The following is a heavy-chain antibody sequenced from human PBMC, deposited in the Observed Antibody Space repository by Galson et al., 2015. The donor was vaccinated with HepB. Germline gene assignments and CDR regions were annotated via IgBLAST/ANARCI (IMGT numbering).Heavy chain of an antibody. J-gene: IGHJ6*02. CDR1: GYTFTSYY. CDR3: ARDYRYSNPQYAPTSYYYYGMDV. CDR2: INPSGGST. D-gene: IGHD4-11*01. Sequence: SVKVSCKASGYTFTSYYMHWVRQAPGQGLEWMGIINPSGGSTSYAQKFQGRVTMTRDTSTSTVYMELSSLRSEDTAVYYCARDYRYSNPQYAPTSYYYYGMDVWGQGTTVTVSS. V-gene: IGHV1-46*01.